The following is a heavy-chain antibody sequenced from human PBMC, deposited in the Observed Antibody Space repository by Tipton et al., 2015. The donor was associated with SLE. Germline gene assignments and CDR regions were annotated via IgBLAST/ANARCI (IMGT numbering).Heavy chain of an antibody. CDR2: IYYSGST. D-gene: IGHD6-13*01. Sequence: TLSLTCTVSGGSISSHYWSWILQPPGKGLEWIGYIYYSGSTNYNPSLKSRVTISVDTSKNQFSLKLSSVTAADTAVYYCARLTPPDARSYSSSWYGGDYWGQGTLVTVSS. CDR3: ARLTPPDARSYSSSWYGGDY. J-gene: IGHJ4*02. CDR1: GGSISSHY. V-gene: IGHV4-59*11.